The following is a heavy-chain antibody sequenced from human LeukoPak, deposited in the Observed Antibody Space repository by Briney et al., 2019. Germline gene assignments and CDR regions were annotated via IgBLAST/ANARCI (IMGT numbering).Heavy chain of an antibody. J-gene: IGHJ4*02. V-gene: IGHV3-23*01. CDR3: ANTHDYGDY. Sequence: GGSLRLSCAASGFTFNSFAMSWVRQAPGKGLEWVSGIDESGAGTFYADSVKGRFTISRDNSKNTLFLQMNSLRVEDMAVYYCANTHDYGDYWGQGTLVTVSS. CDR1: GFTFNSFA. CDR2: IDESGAGT.